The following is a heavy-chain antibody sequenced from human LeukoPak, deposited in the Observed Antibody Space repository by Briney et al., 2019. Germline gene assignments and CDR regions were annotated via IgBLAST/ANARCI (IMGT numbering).Heavy chain of an antibody. J-gene: IGHJ6*03. CDR3: ARDSKPEGDGYNLVAYDYYIDV. D-gene: IGHD5-24*01. CDR1: GFTFSDYN. Sequence: GGSLRLSCAASGFTFSDYNMIWIRQAPGKGLEWVSYISSSGNTIYYADSVKGRFTISRDNAKNSLYLQMNSLRAEDTAVYYCARDSKPEGDGYNLVAYDYYIDVWGKGTTVTISS. CDR2: ISSSGNTI. V-gene: IGHV3-11*01.